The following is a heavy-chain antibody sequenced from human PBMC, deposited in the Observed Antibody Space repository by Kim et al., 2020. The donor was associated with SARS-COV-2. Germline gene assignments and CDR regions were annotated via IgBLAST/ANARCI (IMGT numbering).Heavy chain of an antibody. Sequence: VRGRFTISRDNSKNTQYQQMNSLRAEDTAVYYCAKATDYDILTGYYGMDVWGQGTTVTVSS. J-gene: IGHJ6*02. D-gene: IGHD3-9*01. V-gene: IGHV3-23*01. CDR3: AKATDYDILTGYYGMDV.